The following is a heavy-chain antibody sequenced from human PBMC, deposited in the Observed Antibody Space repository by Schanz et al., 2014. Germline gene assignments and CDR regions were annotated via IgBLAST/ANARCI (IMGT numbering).Heavy chain of an antibody. CDR1: GYTLTAYY. D-gene: IGHD3-3*02. CDR3: ARENKDYDSILNKFFHYGLDL. V-gene: IGHV1-2*06. J-gene: IGHJ6*02. CDR2: ISPNSGDT. Sequence: QVHLVQSGSEVKKPGASVKVSCKASGYTLTAYYMHWVRQAPGQGLEWMGRISPNSGDTHSAQKFQGRVTMTWDRSISTANMELSRLRSDDTAVYYCARENKDYDSILNKFFHYGLDLWGQGTTVTVSS.